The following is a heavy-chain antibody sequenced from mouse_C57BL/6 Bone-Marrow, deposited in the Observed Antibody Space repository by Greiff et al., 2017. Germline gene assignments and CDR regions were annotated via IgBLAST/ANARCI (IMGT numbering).Heavy chain of an antibody. CDR1: GFSLTSYA. CDR2: IWTGGGT. CDR3: DRNPNHITPLYVDY. J-gene: IGHJ2*01. Sequence: VLLVESGPGLVAPSQSLSITCTVSGFSLTSYAISWVRQPPGKGLEWLGVIWTGGGTNYNSALISRLSISKANSKSQVFLKLNMLRTDDTDRYICDRNPNHITPLYVDYWGKGTTLTVSS. V-gene: IGHV2-9-1*01. D-gene: IGHD1-1*01.